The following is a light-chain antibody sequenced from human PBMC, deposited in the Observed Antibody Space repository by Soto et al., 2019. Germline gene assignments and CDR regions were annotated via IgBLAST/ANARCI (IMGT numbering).Light chain of an antibody. CDR2: DAS. V-gene: IGKV3-11*01. Sequence: EIVLTQSPATLSLSPGERATPSCRASRSVSSSLAWYQQKPGQAPSLLIYDASNRATGIPARFSGSGSGTDFTLTISSLEPEDFAVYYCQQRSNWPSLTFGGGTKVEIK. J-gene: IGKJ4*01. CDR3: QQRSNWPSLT. CDR1: RSVSSS.